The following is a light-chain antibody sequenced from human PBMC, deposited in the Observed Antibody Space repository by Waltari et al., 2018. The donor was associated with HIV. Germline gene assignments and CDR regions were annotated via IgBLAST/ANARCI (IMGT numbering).Light chain of an antibody. Sequence: DIQMTQSPSTLSASVGDRVTITCRASQSISSWLAWYQQKPGKAPKLLFYKASSLESGVPARFSGRGSGTDFTLTISSLQADDFATYYCQQYNSYPWTFGQGTKVEIK. CDR2: KAS. CDR1: QSISSW. J-gene: IGKJ1*01. V-gene: IGKV1-5*03. CDR3: QQYNSYPWT.